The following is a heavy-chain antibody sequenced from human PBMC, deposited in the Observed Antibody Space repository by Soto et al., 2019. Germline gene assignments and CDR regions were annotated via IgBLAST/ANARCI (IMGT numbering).Heavy chain of an antibody. V-gene: IGHV1-18*04. CDR2: ISAYNGNT. D-gene: IGHD2-15*01. CDR3: ARGPGYCSGGSCYLADYYYYGMDV. J-gene: IGHJ6*02. CDR1: GYTFTSYG. Sequence: ASVKVSCKASGYTFTSYGISWVRQAPGQGLEWMGWISAYNGNTNYAQKLQGRVTMTTDTSTSTAYMELRSLRSDDTAVYYCARGPGYCSGGSCYLADYYYYGMDVWGQGITFTVSS.